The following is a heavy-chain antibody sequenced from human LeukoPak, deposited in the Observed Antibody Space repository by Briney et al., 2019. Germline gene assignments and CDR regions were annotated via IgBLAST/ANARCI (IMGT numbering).Heavy chain of an antibody. CDR2: HIPLFATE. D-gene: IGHD6-6*01. J-gene: IGHJ6*03. Sequence: GASVKVSCKASGGIFTSYAISGVRQASAQGLEGMGWHIPLFATENYAQKFQGRVTIPTDESTSTAYMELSSLRSEDTAVYYCARQGSGGSSSSLVYYYYYYMDVWGKGTTVTVSS. V-gene: IGHV1-69*05. CDR3: ARQGSGGSSSSLVYYYYYYMDV. CDR1: GGIFTSYA.